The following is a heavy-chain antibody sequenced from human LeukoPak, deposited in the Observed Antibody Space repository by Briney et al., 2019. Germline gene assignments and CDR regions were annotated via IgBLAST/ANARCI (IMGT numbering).Heavy chain of an antibody. D-gene: IGHD1-20*01. V-gene: IGHV1-2*02. CDR1: GYTXTGYY. Sequence: GASVKVSCKASGYTXTGYYMHWVRQAPGQGLEWMGWINPNSGGTNYAQKFQGRVTMTRDTSISTAYMELSRLRSDDTAVYYCARDRDNWNYFDYWGQGTLVTVSS. CDR2: INPNSGGT. J-gene: IGHJ4*02. CDR3: ARDRDNWNYFDY.